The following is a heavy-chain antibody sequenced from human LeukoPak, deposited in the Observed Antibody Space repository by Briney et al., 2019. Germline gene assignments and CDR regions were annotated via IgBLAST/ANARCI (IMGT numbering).Heavy chain of an antibody. CDR1: GFTFTTYS. V-gene: IGHV3-48*01. Sequence: GGSLRLSCAASGFTFTTYSMNWVRQAPGKGLEWISCINWNPSTIYYADSVKGRFTISRDNARNSLYLQMNSLRAEDAAVYYCARDQSYAFDIWGQGTMVSVSS. J-gene: IGHJ3*02. CDR2: INWNPSTI. CDR3: ARDQSYAFDI.